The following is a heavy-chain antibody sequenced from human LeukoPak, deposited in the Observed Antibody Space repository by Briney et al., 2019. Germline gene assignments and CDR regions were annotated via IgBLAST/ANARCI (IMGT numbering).Heavy chain of an antibody. Sequence: PSETLSLTCTVSGGSISSSSYYWGWIRQPPGKGLEWIGSIYYSGSTYYNPSLKSRVTISVDTSKNQFSLKLSSVTAADTAVYYCARGSITMIDAFDIWGQGTMVTVSS. CDR1: GGSISSSSYY. V-gene: IGHV4-39*01. D-gene: IGHD3-22*01. J-gene: IGHJ3*02. CDR3: ARGSITMIDAFDI. CDR2: IYYSGST.